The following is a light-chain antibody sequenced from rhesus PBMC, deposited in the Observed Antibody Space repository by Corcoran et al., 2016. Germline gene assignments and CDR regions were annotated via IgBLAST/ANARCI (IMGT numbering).Light chain of an antibody. CDR1: QGISNY. V-gene: IGKV1-25*01. CDR3: QHGYGITPT. J-gene: IGKJ1*01. CDR2: RAS. Sequence: DIQMTQSPSSLSASVGDRVTITCQASQGISNYLAWYQQKPGEVPKLLIYRASTLQSGVPSRFSGSGSGTDVTLTISSLQPEDFATYYCQHGYGITPTFGQGTKVEIK.